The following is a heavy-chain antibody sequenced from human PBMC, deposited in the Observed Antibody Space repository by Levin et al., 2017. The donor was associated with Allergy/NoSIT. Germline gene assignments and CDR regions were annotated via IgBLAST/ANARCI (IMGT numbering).Heavy chain of an antibody. CDR2: VSYDGSNK. CDR1: GITFNNYA. Sequence: GESLKISCAASGITFNNYAMHWVRQAPGKGLEWVAIVSYDGSNKQYADSVKGRFTISRDNSKDTVYLQINSLRAEDTAMYYCARDQIAHGSGSFLLYWGQGTLVTVSS. CDR3: ARDQIAHGSGSFLLY. V-gene: IGHV3-30*04. D-gene: IGHD3-10*01. J-gene: IGHJ4*02.